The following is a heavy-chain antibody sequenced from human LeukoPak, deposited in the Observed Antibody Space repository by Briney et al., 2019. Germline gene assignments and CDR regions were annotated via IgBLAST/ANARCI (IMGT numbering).Heavy chain of an antibody. CDR2: INHSGST. D-gene: IGHD5-24*01. J-gene: IGHJ5*02. CDR3: ARDEDGYNYGFDP. V-gene: IGHV4-34*01. CDR1: GGSFSGYY. Sequence: SETLSLTCAVYGGSFSGYYWSWIRQPPGKGLEWIGEINHSGSTNYNPSLKSRVTISVDTSKNQFSLKLNSVTPEDTAVYYCARDEDGYNYGFDPWGQGTLVTVSS.